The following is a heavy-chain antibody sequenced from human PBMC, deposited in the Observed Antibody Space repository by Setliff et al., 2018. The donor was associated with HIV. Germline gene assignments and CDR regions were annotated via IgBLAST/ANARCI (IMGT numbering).Heavy chain of an antibody. CDR1: GYSFTHYY. V-gene: IGHV1-2*06. CDR3: ARDLIRITPHGDLPF. D-gene: IGHD2-15*01. J-gene: IGHJ4*02. Sequence: AASVKVSCKASGYSFTHYYIHWVRQAPGHGLEWVGRINPKSGVTSYAQNFRARVTMTRDTSSTTAYMELSTLRSDDTALYYCARDLIRITPHGDLPFWGQGTLVTAPQ. CDR2: INPKSGVT.